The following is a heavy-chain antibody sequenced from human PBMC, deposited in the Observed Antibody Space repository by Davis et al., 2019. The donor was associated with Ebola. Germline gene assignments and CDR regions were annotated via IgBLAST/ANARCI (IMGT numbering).Heavy chain of an antibody. CDR2: IKQDGNEK. Sequence: GESLKISCAASGFTFSSYSMNWVRQAPGKGLEWVANIKQDGNEKYYVDSVKGRFTISRDNAKNSLYLQMNSLRAEDTAVYYCARGPRVIVVVPAARFDVVYWGQGTLVTVSS. D-gene: IGHD2-2*01. CDR3: ARGPRVIVVVPAARFDVVY. CDR1: GFTFSSYS. J-gene: IGHJ4*02. V-gene: IGHV3-7*01.